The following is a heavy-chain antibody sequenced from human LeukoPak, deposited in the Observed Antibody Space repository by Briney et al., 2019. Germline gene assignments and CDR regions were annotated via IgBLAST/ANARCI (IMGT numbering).Heavy chain of an antibody. V-gene: IGHV3-74*01. Sequence: TGGSLRLSCAASGFTFSSYWMHWVRQAPGKGLVWVSRINTDGSSTSYADSVKGRFTISRDNAKNTLYLQMNSLRAEDTAVYYCARENYGSGSYYYFDYWGQGTLVTVSS. D-gene: IGHD3-10*01. CDR1: GFTFSSYW. CDR2: INTDGSST. J-gene: IGHJ4*02. CDR3: ARENYGSGSYYYFDY.